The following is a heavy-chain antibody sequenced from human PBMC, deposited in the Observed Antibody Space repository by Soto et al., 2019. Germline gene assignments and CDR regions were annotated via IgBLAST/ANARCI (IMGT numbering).Heavy chain of an antibody. CDR3: SKISVCCGDFCR. CDR2: ISGSGAAT. D-gene: IGHD3-16*01. CDR1: GLGFKSTA. V-gene: IGHV3-23*01. Sequence: AGGSLRLGXAACGLGFKSTAMAWFRQAPGKWLEWVASISGSGAATYIADSMKGRFAISRDNSKSTLFLQMNTLRVGFTAVYFCSKISVCCGDFCRWGQGTRVSVSS. J-gene: IGHJ1*01.